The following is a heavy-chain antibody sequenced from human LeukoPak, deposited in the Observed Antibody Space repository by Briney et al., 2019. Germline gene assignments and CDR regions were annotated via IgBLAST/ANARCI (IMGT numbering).Heavy chain of an antibody. CDR1: GGTFSSYA. Sequence: SVKVSCKASGGTFSSYAISWVRQAPGQGLEWMGRIIPILGIANYAQKFQARGTSTADKPTSTAYMELSSLRSEDTAVYYCARDRERAVGIFDYWGQGTLVTVSS. J-gene: IGHJ4*02. CDR2: IIPILGIA. D-gene: IGHD6-19*01. V-gene: IGHV1-69*04. CDR3: ARDRERAVGIFDY.